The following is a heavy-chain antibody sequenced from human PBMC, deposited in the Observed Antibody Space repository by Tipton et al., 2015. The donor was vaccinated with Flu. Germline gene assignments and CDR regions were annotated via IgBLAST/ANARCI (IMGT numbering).Heavy chain of an antibody. D-gene: IGHD6-19*01. CDR1: GFTFSGYY. CDR2: ISGSGSSV. CDR3: AKVIPELVAGLDS. J-gene: IGHJ4*02. V-gene: IGHV3-11*01. Sequence: SLRLSCAASGFTFSGYYMTWIRQAPGQGLECVSYISGSGSSVYYADSVKGRFTISRDNARNSLYLHMNSLRAEDTAVYYCAKVIPELVAGLDSWGQGTLVTVSS.